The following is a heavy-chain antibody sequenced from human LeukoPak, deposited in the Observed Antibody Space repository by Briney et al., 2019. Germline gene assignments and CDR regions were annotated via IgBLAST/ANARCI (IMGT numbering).Heavy chain of an antibody. D-gene: IGHD4-17*01. J-gene: IGHJ4*02. V-gene: IGHV3-23*01. CDR3: AKDHHDYGDYVPYFDY. Sequence: AGGSLRLSCAASGFTFSSYAMSWVRQAPGKGLEWVSAISGSGGSTYYADSVKGRITISRDNSKNTLYLQMNSLRAEDTAVYYCAKDHHDYGDYVPYFDYWGQGTLVTVSS. CDR2: ISGSGGST. CDR1: GFTFSSYA.